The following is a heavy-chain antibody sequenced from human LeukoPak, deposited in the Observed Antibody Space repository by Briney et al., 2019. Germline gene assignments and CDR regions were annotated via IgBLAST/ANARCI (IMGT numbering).Heavy chain of an antibody. CDR2: PYHRSTWYD. V-gene: IGHV6-1*01. CDR3: TREVAGTGGFDY. D-gene: IGHD6-13*01. J-gene: IGHJ4*02. CDR1: GDSVSSNNAA. Sequence: SQTLSLTCAISGDSVSSNNAAWNWIRQSPSRGLEWLGRPYHRSTWYDDYVVSVRSRLTITPDISKNQVSLQLNSVTPEDTAVYYCTREVAGTGGFDYWGQGITVTVSS.